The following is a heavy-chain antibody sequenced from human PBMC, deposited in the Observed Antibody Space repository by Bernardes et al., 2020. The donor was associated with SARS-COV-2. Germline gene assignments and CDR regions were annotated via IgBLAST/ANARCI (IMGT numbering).Heavy chain of an antibody. D-gene: IGHD4-17*01. J-gene: IGHJ4*02. V-gene: IGHV1-18*01. Sequence: ASVKVSCKASAYTFTTYGISWVRQAPGQGLEWMGWISAYTGDTNFAQNLQGRVTLTTDTSTSTAYMELRNLRSDDTAVYYCARDGDLAPIDYWGQGTLVTVSS. CDR1: AYTFTTYG. CDR2: ISAYTGDT. CDR3: ARDGDLAPIDY.